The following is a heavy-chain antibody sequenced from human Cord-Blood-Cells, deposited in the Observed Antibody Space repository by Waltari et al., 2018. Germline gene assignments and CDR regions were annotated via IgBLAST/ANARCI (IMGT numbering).Heavy chain of an antibody. CDR1: GYTFTSYY. D-gene: IGHD6-13*01. Sequence: QVQLVQSGAEVKKPGASVKVSCKASGYTFTSYYMHWVRQAPGQGLEWMGIINPSGGSTSYAQKFQGRVTMTRDTSTSTVYMELSSLRSEDTAVYYCARELGAAAGVYYYYGMDVWGQGTTVTVSS. CDR2: INPSGGST. J-gene: IGHJ6*02. CDR3: ARELGAAAGVYYYYGMDV. V-gene: IGHV1-46*01.